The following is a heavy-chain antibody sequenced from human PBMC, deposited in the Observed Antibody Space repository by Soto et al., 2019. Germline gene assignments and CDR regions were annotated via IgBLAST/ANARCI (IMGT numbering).Heavy chain of an antibody. J-gene: IGHJ6*02. V-gene: IGHV1-69*01. CDR2: TIPMFGTP. CDR1: GGTFSKYA. CDR3: AGPPRDRNYCYGMAV. D-gene: IGHD3-22*01. Sequence: QVQLVQSGAEMQQPGASVRVSCKASGGTFSKYAFSWVRQAPGQGLEWLGGTIPMFGTPNYAQKFQGRVAISADESTATVYMELSSLRSEDTAVYFCAGPPRDRNYCYGMAVWGQGTTVTVSS.